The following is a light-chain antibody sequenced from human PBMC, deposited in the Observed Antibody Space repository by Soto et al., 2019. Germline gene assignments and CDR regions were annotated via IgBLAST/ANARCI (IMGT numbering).Light chain of an antibody. CDR2: DAY. V-gene: IGKV1-33*01. CDR3: QHYDDLPLT. J-gene: IGKJ4*01. Sequence: DIQMTQSPSSLSASVGDRVTITCQASQAISTYLNWYQQKPGKAPKLLIYDAYDLAPGVPSRFTGSGSGTHFSLSIRSLQPEDVATYYCQHYDDLPLTFGGGTKVDI. CDR1: QAISTY.